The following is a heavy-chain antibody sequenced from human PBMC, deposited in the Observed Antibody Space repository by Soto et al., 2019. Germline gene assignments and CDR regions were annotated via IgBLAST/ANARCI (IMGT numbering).Heavy chain of an antibody. Sequence: GGSLRLSCAASGFIFSSYSMNWVRQAPGKGLEWVSYISSHSSIIYYADSVKGWFSISRDNAQNSLYLQVNSLRDEDTAVYYCVRERGGNDFNFAMDVWGQATTVTVSS. CDR2: ISSHSSII. J-gene: IGHJ6*02. D-gene: IGHD1-1*01. CDR1: GFIFSSYS. CDR3: VRERGGNDFNFAMDV. V-gene: IGHV3-48*02.